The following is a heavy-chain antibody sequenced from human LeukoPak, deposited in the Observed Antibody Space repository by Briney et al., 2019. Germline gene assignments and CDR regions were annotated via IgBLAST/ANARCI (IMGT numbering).Heavy chain of an antibody. V-gene: IGHV3-30-3*01. Sequence: GRSLRLSCAASGFTFSSYAMHWVRQAPGKGLEWVAVISYDGSNKYYADSVKGRFTISRDNSKNTLYLQMNSLRAEDTAVYYCARDPRPAADFLFDYWGQGTLVTVSS. D-gene: IGHD6-13*01. CDR2: ISYDGSNK. CDR3: ARDPRPAADFLFDY. J-gene: IGHJ4*02. CDR1: GFTFSSYA.